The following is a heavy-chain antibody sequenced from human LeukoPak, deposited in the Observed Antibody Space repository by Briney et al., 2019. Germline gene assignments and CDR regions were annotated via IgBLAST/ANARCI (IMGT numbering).Heavy chain of an antibody. Sequence: SETQSLTCAVYGGSFSGYYWSWIRQPPGKGLEWIGEINHSGSTNYNPSLKSRVTISVDTSKNQFSLKLSSVTAADTAVYYCARVLQLWLNWFDPWGQGTLVTVSS. J-gene: IGHJ5*02. V-gene: IGHV4-34*01. CDR2: INHSGST. CDR1: GGSFSGYY. CDR3: ARVLQLWLNWFDP. D-gene: IGHD5-18*01.